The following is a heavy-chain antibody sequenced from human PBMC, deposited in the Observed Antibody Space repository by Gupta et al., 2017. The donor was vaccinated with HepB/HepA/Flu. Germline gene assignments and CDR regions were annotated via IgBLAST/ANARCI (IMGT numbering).Heavy chain of an antibody. V-gene: IGHV4-4*02. J-gene: IGHJ4*02. CDR1: GGSISSSNW. CDR2: IYHSGST. CDR3: ARRSYCSSTSCYAGGYA. Sequence: QVQLQESGPGLVKPSGTLSLTCAVSGGSISSSNWWSWVRQPPGKGLEWIGEIYHSGSTNYNPSLKRRVTISVDKSKNQVSLKLSSVTAAETAVDYCARRSYCSSTSCYAGGYAGGQGTLVTVSS. D-gene: IGHD2-2*01.